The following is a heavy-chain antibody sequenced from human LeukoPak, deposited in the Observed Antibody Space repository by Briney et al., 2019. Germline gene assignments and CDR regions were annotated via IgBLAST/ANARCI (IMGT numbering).Heavy chain of an antibody. V-gene: IGHV4-59*12. Sequence: SETLSLTCTVSGGSMSSYYWSWIRQPPGKGLEWIGYIFYSGSTNYNPSLKSRVTISLDTSKNQFSLSLTSVTAADTAVYYCAREVYDILTGQGYYYGMDVWGQGTTVTVSS. CDR2: IFYSGST. J-gene: IGHJ6*02. CDR1: GGSMSSYY. D-gene: IGHD3-9*01. CDR3: AREVYDILTGQGYYYGMDV.